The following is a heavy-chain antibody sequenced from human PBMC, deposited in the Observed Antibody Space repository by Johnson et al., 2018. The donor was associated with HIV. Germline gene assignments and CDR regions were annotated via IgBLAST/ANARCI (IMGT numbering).Heavy chain of an antibody. CDR2: ISGSGGST. V-gene: IGHV3-23*04. J-gene: IGHJ3*02. Sequence: VQLVESGGGLVQPGGSLRLSCAASGFTFSSYAMSWVRQAPGKGLEWVSAISGSGGSTSYADSVKGRFPLSREKSKNTLYLQMTSLRAEDTAVYYCANENGWKRGGGAFDIWGQGTMVTVSS. CDR3: ANENGWKRGGGAFDI. CDR1: GFTFSSYA. D-gene: IGHD6-19*01.